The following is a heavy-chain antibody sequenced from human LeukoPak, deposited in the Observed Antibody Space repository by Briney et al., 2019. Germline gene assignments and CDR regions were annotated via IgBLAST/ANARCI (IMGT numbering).Heavy chain of an antibody. V-gene: IGHV3-74*01. Sequence: GGSLRLSCAASGFTFSGNWMHWVRQAPGKGLEWVSHISTDAKTITYADFVKGRFTISRDNAKNTLYLQMNSLRAEDTALYYCVRGQSTAWGLDYWGQGTLVTVSS. CDR1: GFTFSGNW. J-gene: IGHJ4*02. CDR2: ISTDAKTI. CDR3: VRGQSTAWGLDY. D-gene: IGHD3-16*01.